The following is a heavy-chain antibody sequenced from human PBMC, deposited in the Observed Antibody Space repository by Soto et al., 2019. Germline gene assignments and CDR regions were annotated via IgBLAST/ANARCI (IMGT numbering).Heavy chain of an antibody. J-gene: IGHJ4*02. CDR2: IYHNENT. D-gene: IGHD3-10*01. CDR1: GGSISGGTW. Sequence: QVQLQESGPGLVKPSETLSLTCAVSGGSISGGTWWSWVRQPPGKGLEWIGQIYHNENTEYNPSLGRRITISADQAKNQFSLRMSSVTAADTAVYYCARHGGFNLQYWGQGALVTVSS. V-gene: IGHV4-4*02. CDR3: ARHGGFNLQY.